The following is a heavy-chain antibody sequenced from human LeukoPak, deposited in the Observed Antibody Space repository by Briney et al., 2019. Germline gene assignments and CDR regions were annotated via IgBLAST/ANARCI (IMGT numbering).Heavy chain of an antibody. CDR2: IYYSGST. CDR1: GGSISSHY. Sequence: SETLSLTCTVSGGSISSHYWSWIRQPPGKGLEWIGYIYYSGSTNYNPSLKSRVTLSVDTSKNQFSLRLSSVTAADTAVYYCARHVPDPNYYDSSGSAPHYYYGMDVWGQGTTVSVSS. J-gene: IGHJ6*02. D-gene: IGHD3-22*01. CDR3: ARHVPDPNYYDSSGSAPHYYYGMDV. V-gene: IGHV4-59*08.